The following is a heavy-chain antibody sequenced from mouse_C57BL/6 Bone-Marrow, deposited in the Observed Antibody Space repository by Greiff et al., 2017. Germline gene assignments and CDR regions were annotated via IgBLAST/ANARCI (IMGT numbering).Heavy chain of an antibody. Sequence: VQLKQSGAELVRPGASVKLSCKASGFNFNDDYMPWVKQRPEQGLEWLGWIDPENGDTEDASKFQGKATITADTSSNTAYLQIISLPSEDTAVYYYTGYFDVWGTGTTVTVSS. CDR1: GFNFNDDY. CDR3: TGYFDV. CDR2: IDPENGDT. V-gene: IGHV14-4*01. J-gene: IGHJ1*03.